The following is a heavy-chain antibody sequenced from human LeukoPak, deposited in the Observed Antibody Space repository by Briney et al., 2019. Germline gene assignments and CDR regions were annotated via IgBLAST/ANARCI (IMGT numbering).Heavy chain of an antibody. CDR1: GGSISSSSYY. V-gene: IGHV4-39*01. CDR2: IYYSGST. D-gene: IGHD3-10*01. J-gene: IGHJ5*02. Sequence: PSETLSLTCTVSGGSISSSSYYWGWIRQPPGKGLEWIGSIYYSGSTYYNPSLKSRVTISVDTSKNQFSLKLSSVTAADTAVYYCARHLADYYGSIWNWFDPWGQGTLVTVSS. CDR3: ARHLADYYGSIWNWFDP.